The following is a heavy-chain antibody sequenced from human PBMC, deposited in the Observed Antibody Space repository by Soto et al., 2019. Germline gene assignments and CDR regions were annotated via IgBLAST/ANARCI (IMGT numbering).Heavy chain of an antibody. V-gene: IGHV3-53*02. CDR1: GFSVSINY. CDR2: INADVSS. J-gene: IGHJ5*02. Sequence: EVQLVETGGDLIQPGGSLRLSCAASGFSVSINYMSWVRQAPGKGLEWVSIINADVSSYYADSVKGRFTISRDNSKNTVDLQMNSLRAEDTAVYYCASIAVAEGFDPWGQGTLVTVSS. CDR3: ASIAVAEGFDP. D-gene: IGHD6-19*01.